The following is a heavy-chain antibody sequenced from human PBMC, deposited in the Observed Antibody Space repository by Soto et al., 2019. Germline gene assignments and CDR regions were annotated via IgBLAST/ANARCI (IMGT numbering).Heavy chain of an antibody. CDR1: GFTFSNYA. J-gene: IGHJ5*01. V-gene: IGHV3-23*01. CDR2: ISGSGRNT. CDR3: AKDSHDSWSSLLTGFDS. Sequence: GGSLRLSCAASGFTFSNYAMNWVRQAPGQGLEWVSSISGSGRNTYYAESVKGRFTNSRDNSKNTLYLQMSSLRAEDTAIYYCAKDSHDSWSSLLTGFDSWGQGILVPVSS. D-gene: IGHD3-3*01.